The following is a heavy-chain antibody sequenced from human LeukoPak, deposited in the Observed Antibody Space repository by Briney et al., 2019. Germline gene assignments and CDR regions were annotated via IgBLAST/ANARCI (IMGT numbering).Heavy chain of an antibody. CDR2: IIPIFGTA. CDR1: GGTFSSYA. Sequence: SVKVSCKASGGTFSSYAISWVRRAPGQGLEWMGGIIPIFGTANYAQKFQGRVTITTDESTSTAYMELSSLRSEDTAVYYCAREAGIVVGSTFDYWGQGTLVTVSS. D-gene: IGHD3-22*01. J-gene: IGHJ4*02. V-gene: IGHV1-69*05. CDR3: AREAGIVVGSTFDY.